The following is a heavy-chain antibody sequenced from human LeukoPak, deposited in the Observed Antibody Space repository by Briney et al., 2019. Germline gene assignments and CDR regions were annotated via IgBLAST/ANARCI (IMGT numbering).Heavy chain of an antibody. CDR1: GFTFSSYA. J-gene: IGHJ4*02. CDR3: AKPPSTIFAVVSLDY. D-gene: IGHD3-3*01. CDR2: ISYDGSNK. Sequence: GGSLRLSCAASGFTFSSYAMHWVRQAPGKGLEWVAVISYDGSNKYYADSVKGRFTISRDNSKSTLYLQMNSLRAEDTAVYYCAKPPSTIFAVVSLDYWGQGTLVTVSS. V-gene: IGHV3-30*04.